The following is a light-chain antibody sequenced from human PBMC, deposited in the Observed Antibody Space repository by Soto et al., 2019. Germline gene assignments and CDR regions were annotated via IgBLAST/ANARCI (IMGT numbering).Light chain of an antibody. CDR2: EVT. V-gene: IGLV2-8*01. CDR1: SSDVGGYNY. Sequence: QSVLTQPPSASGSPGQSVTFSCTGTSSDVGGYNYVSWYQQHPGRAPKLIIYEVTKRPSGVPDRLSGSKSGNTASLTVSGLQAEDEADYYCSSYAGSNNWVFGGGTKLTVL. CDR3: SSYAGSNNWV. J-gene: IGLJ3*02.